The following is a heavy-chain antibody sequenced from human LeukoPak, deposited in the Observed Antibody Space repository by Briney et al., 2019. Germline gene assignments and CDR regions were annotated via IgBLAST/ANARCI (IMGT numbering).Heavy chain of an antibody. CDR2: IYWNDEK. Sequence: GPTLVNPTQTLTLTCTFSGFSLTTGGGAVGWLRRPPGKPLEWLALIYWNDEKRYSPSLGSRLTVTKDTSKNQVVLTMTNVDPEDTATYYCAHDKDYRMVVWGQGTTVTVSS. V-gene: IGHV2-5*01. CDR1: GFSLTTGGGA. CDR3: AHDKDYRMVV. D-gene: IGHD3-16*02. J-gene: IGHJ6*02.